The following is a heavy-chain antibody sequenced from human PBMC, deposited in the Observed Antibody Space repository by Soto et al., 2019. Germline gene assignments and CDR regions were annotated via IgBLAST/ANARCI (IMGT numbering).Heavy chain of an antibody. Sequence: VQLVESGGGLVQPGGSLRLSCAASGFTFSSYWMSWVRQAPGKGLEWVANIKEDGSDMYYVDSVKGRFTISRDNAKNSLYLQMNSLRAEDTAVYYCATEVWVYYYFWSGYSDYWGQGTLVTVSS. CDR1: GFTFSSYW. CDR2: IKEDGSDM. CDR3: ATEVWVYYYFWSGYSDY. V-gene: IGHV3-7*01. D-gene: IGHD3-3*01. J-gene: IGHJ4*02.